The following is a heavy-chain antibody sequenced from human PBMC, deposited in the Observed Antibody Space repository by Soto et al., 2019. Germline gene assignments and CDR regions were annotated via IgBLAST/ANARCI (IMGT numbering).Heavy chain of an antibody. CDR3: AKDIARYQLVLITEGMDV. D-gene: IGHD3-10*01. CDR2: ISWNSRNI. J-gene: IGHJ6*02. CDR1: GFSFEDYG. Sequence: PGGSLRLSCAASGFSFEDYGMHWVRQAPGKGLEWVSSISWNSRNIAYADSVKGRFTVSRDNAKNSLYLQMNSLRPEDTALYYCAKDIARYQLVLITEGMDVWGQVTTVTVSS. V-gene: IGHV3-9*01.